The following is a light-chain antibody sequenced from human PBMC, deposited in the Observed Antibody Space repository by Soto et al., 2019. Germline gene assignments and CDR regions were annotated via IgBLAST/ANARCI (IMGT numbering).Light chain of an antibody. CDR2: DAV. CDR1: QSVTGTN. V-gene: IGKV3D-15*01. J-gene: IGKJ1*01. CDR3: QQYNNWPKT. Sequence: EIVLTQSPATLSLSPGEGATLSCRASQSVTGTNLAWYQQRAGQAPRLLIYDAVRRATGIPHRFSGSGSGTDFTLTISSLQSEDFAVYYCQQYNNWPKTFGQGTKVDIK.